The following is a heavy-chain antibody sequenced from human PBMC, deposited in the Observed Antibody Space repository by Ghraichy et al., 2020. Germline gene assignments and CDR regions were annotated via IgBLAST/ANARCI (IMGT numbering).Heavy chain of an antibody. CDR1: GYTFTSYG. V-gene: IGHV1-18*01. CDR3: ARVHCSSTSCPLDY. Sequence: ASVKVSCKASGYTFTSYGISWVRQAPGQGLEWMGWISAYNGNTNYAQKLQGRVTMTTDTSTSTAYMELRSLRSDDTAVYYCARVHCSSTSCPLDYWGQGTLVTVSS. D-gene: IGHD2-2*01. CDR2: ISAYNGNT. J-gene: IGHJ4*02.